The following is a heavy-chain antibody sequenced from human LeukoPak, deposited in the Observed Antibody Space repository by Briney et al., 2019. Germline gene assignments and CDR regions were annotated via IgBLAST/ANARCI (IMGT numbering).Heavy chain of an antibody. Sequence: VASVKVSCKASGGTFSSYAIGWVRPAPGQGLEWMGRIIPIFGTANYAQKFQGRVTITADKSTSTAYMELSSLRSEDTAVYYCARDADPLTYYYDSSGYYFDYWGQGTLVTVSS. CDR3: ARDADPLTYYYDSSGYYFDY. D-gene: IGHD3-22*01. CDR1: GGTFSSYA. V-gene: IGHV1-69*06. J-gene: IGHJ4*02. CDR2: IIPIFGTA.